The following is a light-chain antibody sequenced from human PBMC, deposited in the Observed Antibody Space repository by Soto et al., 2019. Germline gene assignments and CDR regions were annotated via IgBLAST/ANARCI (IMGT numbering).Light chain of an antibody. J-gene: IGLJ2*01. CDR3: AAWDDSLKGVV. Sequence: QSALTQPASVSGSPGQSITISCTGTSSDVGGYNYVSWYQQHPGKAPKLMIYEVSNRPSGVSNRFSGSKSGTSASLAISGLQSEDEADYYCAAWDDSLKGVVFGGGTKLTVL. V-gene: IGLV2-14*01. CDR2: EVS. CDR1: SSDVGGYNY.